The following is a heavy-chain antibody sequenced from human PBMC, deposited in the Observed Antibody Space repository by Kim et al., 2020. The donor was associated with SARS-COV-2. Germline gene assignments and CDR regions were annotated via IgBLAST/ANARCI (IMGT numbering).Heavy chain of an antibody. D-gene: IGHD5-18*01. V-gene: IGHV4-59*09. Sequence: YNRSLKGRVTISVDTAKNQFSLKLSSVTAADTAVYYCARGAAMVPYYFDYWGQGTLVTVSS. J-gene: IGHJ4*02. CDR3: ARGAAMVPYYFDY.